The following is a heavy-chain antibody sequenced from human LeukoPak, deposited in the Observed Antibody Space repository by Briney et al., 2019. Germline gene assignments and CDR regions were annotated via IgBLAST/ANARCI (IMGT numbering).Heavy chain of an antibody. J-gene: IGHJ4*02. CDR1: GFTFSNAW. CDR3: STAKFDY. CDR2: ISISGTI. Sequence: GGSLRLSCAASGFTFSNAWMNWVRQAPGKGLEWVSHISISGTIYYADSVKGRFTISRDNAKKSLSLQMNSLRAEDTAVYYCSTAKFDYWGQGTLVTVSS. V-gene: IGHV3-69-1*01.